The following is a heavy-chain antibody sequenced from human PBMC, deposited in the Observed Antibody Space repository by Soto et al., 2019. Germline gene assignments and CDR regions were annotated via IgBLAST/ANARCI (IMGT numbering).Heavy chain of an antibody. D-gene: IGHD1-20*01. J-gene: IGHJ4*02. V-gene: IGHV3-23*01. CDR2: ISGSGDST. Sequence: GWYLRLSCAAPGFTFSTYAMSWVRQAPGKGLEWVSAISGSGDSTYYADSVKGRFTISRDNSINTLFLQMNSLRTEDTAVYYCTSGIVPITYWCQGILVSVS. CDR3: TSGIVPITY. CDR1: GFTFSTYA.